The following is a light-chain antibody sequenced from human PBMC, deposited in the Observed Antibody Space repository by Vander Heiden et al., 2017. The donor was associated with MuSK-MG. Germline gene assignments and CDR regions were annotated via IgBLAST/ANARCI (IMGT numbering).Light chain of an antibody. Sequence: NFMLTQPHSVSESPGKTVTISCTRSSGSIASNYVQWYQQRPGSAPTTVSYEDNQRPSGVPDRFSGSIDSSSNSASLTISGLKTEDEADYYCQSYDSSNPWVFGGGTKLTV. V-gene: IGLV6-57*03. CDR2: EDN. CDR3: QSYDSSNPWV. CDR1: SGSIASNY. J-gene: IGLJ3*02.